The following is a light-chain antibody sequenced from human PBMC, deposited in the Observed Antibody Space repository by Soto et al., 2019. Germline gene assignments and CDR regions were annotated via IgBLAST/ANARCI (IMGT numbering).Light chain of an antibody. J-gene: IGLJ3*02. V-gene: IGLV2-14*01. CDR2: EVS. Sequence: QSVLTQPASVSGSPGQSITISCTGTSSDIGGYNYVSWYQQHPGNPPKLMIYEVSNRPSGVSNRFSGSKSGNTASLTISGLQAADEADYYCSSHTTSPTQVFGGGTNVTVL. CDR3: SSHTTSPTQV. CDR1: SSDIGGYNY.